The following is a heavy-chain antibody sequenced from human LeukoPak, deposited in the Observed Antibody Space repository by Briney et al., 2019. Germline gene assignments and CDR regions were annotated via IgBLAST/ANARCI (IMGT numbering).Heavy chain of an antibody. CDR2: IKEDGSAK. CDR3: VMDMDV. V-gene: IGHV3-7*05. Sequence: GSLRLSCAASGFIFSTYWMNWVRQAPGKGLEWVANIKEDGSAKYYVDSVKGRFTISRDNAKNLLYLQMKSLRAEDTAVYYCVMDMDVWGQGTTVTVSS. CDR1: GFIFSTYW. J-gene: IGHJ6*02.